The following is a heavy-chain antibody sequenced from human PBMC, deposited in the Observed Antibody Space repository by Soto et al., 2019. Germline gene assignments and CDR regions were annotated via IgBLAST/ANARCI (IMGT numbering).Heavy chain of an antibody. CDR2: IFYSGST. Sequence: PSETLSLTCTVSGGSISSGNYYWSWIRQHPGKGLEWIGYIFYSGSTYYNPSLKSRVTISVDTSKNQFSLKLSSVTAADTAVYYCARATGMAPFDYWGQGTLVTVSP. V-gene: IGHV4-31*03. D-gene: IGHD5-18*01. CDR1: GGSISSGNYY. J-gene: IGHJ4*02. CDR3: ARATGMAPFDY.